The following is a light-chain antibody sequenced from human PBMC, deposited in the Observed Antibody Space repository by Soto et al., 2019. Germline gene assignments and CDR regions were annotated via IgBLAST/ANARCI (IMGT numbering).Light chain of an antibody. V-gene: IGKV1-6*01. CDR1: QGIRND. J-gene: IGKJ1*01. CDR2: AAS. CDR3: QQYNSYSRT. Sequence: AIQMTQSPSSLSASVGDRVTISCRASQGIRNDLAWYQQKPGKAPKLLIFAASNLQSGVPSRFSGSGSGTEFTLTISSLQPDDFAAYYCQQYNSYSRTFGQGTKVDIK.